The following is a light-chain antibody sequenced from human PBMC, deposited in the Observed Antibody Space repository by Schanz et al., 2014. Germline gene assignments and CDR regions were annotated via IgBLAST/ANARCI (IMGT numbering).Light chain of an antibody. CDR2: AAS. Sequence: EIVLTQSPGTLSLSPGERATLSCRASQGVSSNLAWYQQKPGQAPRLLIYAASNRATGIPARFGGSGSGTDFTLTISRLAPEDFAVYYCQQYGSSPPYTFGQGTKLEIK. CDR1: QGVSSN. CDR3: QQYGSSPPYT. V-gene: IGKV3-20*01. J-gene: IGKJ2*01.